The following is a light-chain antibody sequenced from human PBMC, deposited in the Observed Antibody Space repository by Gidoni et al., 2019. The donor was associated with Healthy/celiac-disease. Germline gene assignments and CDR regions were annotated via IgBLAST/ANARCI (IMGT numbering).Light chain of an antibody. J-gene: IGLJ2*01. CDR3: SSYTSSSTLHVV. V-gene: IGLV2-14*01. CDR1: SSDVGGYNY. Sequence: SALTQPAAVSGSPGQSSTNSCTGTSSDVGGYNYVSGYQQHQGKAPKLILYEVSNRPSGVSHRFSGSKSGNTASLTISGLQAEDEADYYCSSYTSSSTLHVVFGGGTKRTVL. CDR2: EVS.